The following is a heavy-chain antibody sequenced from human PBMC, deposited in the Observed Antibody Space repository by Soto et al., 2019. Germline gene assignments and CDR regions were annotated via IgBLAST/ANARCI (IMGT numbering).Heavy chain of an antibody. V-gene: IGHV1-69*01. CDR1: GGTFSSYA. J-gene: IGHJ6*02. CDR3: ARDGILGYCSGGSCYSGGEYYYGMDV. Sequence: QVQLVQSGAEVKKPGSSVKVSCKASGGTFSSYAISWVRQAPGQGLEWMGGIIPIFGTANYAQKFQGRVTITADESTSTAYMELSSLRSEDTAVYYCARDGILGYCSGGSCYSGGEYYYGMDVWGQGTTVTVSS. D-gene: IGHD2-15*01. CDR2: IIPIFGTA.